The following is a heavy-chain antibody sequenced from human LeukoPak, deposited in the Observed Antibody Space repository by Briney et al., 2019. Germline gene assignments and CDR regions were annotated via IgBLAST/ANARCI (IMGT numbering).Heavy chain of an antibody. J-gene: IGHJ4*02. D-gene: IGHD6-6*01. Sequence: PGGSLRLSCAASRFTFSSYWMHWVRQAPRKGLLWVSRINGEGSSAFYADSVKGRFTISRDNANNTLYLQMSSLRDDDTAVYYCAKEKYSSPSGNFLFDYWGQGTLVTVSS. V-gene: IGHV3-74*01. CDR2: INGEGSSA. CDR3: AKEKYSSPSGNFLFDY. CDR1: RFTFSSYW.